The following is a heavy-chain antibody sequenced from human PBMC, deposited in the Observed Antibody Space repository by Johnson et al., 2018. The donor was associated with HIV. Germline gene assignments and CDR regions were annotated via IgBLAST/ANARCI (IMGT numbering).Heavy chain of an antibody. J-gene: IGHJ3*02. CDR3: ARDRGSYYGDAFDI. D-gene: IGHD1-26*01. CDR1: GFTFSSYA. Sequence: VQLVESGGGVVQPGRSLRLSCAASGFTFSSYAMHWVRQAPGKGLEWVAVISYDGSNKYYADSVKGRFTISRDNSKNTLYLQMNSLRAEDTAVYYCARDRGSYYGDAFDIWGQGTMVTVSS. V-gene: IGHV3-30*04. CDR2: ISYDGSNK.